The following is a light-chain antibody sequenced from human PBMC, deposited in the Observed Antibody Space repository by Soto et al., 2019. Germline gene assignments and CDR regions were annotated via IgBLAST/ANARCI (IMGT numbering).Light chain of an antibody. CDR1: QDVSDF. J-gene: IGKJ5*01. CDR2: GGY. CDR3: QYHNGAPTIT. V-gene: IGKV1-9*01. Sequence: DIHLTQSPSILSASVGDRVTLTCRASQDVSDFLAWYQHPPGKAPNLLIYGGYTLQGWVPSRFSGSGSGTEFSLTITSLQPEDFVTYYCQYHNGAPTITFGQGTRLEIK.